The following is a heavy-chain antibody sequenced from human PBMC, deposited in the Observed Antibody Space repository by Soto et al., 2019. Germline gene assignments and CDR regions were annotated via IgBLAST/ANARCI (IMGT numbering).Heavy chain of an antibody. V-gene: IGHV4-39*01. CDR2: VYYSGST. J-gene: IGHJ2*01. CDR3: ARRPRRPGDGVTLWSLEL. CDR1: GGSISSSSYY. Sequence: QLQLQESGPGLVKPSETLSLTCTVSGGSISSSSYYWGWIRQPPGKGLEWIGSVYYSGSTYYNPSLKSRVAITVDASKSHSSLKLRSETAADTNVYSFARRPRRPGDGVTLWSLELWGRGTLVIFSS. D-gene: IGHD3-3*01.